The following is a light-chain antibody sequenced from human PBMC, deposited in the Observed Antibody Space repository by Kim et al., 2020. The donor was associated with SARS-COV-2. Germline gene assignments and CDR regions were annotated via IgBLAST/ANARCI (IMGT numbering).Light chain of an antibody. CDR2: GTS. J-gene: IGKJ3*01. Sequence: EIVLTQSPGTLSLSPGERATLSCRASQSVTSSYLAWYQQKPGQAPRLLVYGTSSRATGIPDRFSVSGSGTDLTLTISRLEPEDFAVYYCQHYGSSLFTIGPGTNVDI. V-gene: IGKV3-20*01. CDR3: QHYGSSLFT. CDR1: QSVTSSY.